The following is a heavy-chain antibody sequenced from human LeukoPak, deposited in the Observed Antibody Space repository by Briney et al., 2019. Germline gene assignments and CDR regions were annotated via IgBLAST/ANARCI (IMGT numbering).Heavy chain of an antibody. J-gene: IGHJ5*02. V-gene: IGHV1-2*02. CDR3: ARGPTAIHSDGWFDP. CDR2: INPNSGGT. D-gene: IGHD2-21*02. CDR1: GYTFTGYY. Sequence: GASVKVSCKASGYTFTGYYMHWVRQAPGQGLEWMGWINPNSGGTNYAQKFQGRVTMTRDTSISTAYMELSRLRSDDTAVYYCARGPTAIHSDGWFDPWGQGTLVTVSS.